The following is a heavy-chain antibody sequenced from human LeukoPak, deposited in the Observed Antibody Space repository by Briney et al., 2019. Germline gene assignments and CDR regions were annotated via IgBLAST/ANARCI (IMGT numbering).Heavy chain of an antibody. V-gene: IGHV1-69*05. CDR2: IIPIFGTA. CDR1: GGTFSSYA. CDR3: ARDHQDIVSRAAARGPFQH. Sequence: GASVKVSCKASGGTFSSYAISWVRQAPGQGLEWMGGIIPIFGTANYAQKFQGRVTITTDESTSTAYMELSSLRSEDTAVYYCARDHQDIVSRAAARGPFQHWGQGTLVTVSS. J-gene: IGHJ1*01. D-gene: IGHD2-15*01.